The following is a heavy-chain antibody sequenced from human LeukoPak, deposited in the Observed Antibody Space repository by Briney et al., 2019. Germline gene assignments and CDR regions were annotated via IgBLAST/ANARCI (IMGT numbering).Heavy chain of an antibody. V-gene: IGHV3-53*01. CDR2: IYSGGST. D-gene: IGHD2/OR15-2a*01. CDR3: ARGIYGPYYFDS. CDR1: GFTVSSNY. J-gene: IGHJ4*02. Sequence: GGSLRLSCAASGFTVSSNYMSWVRQAPGKGLEWVSVIYSGGSTYYADSVKGRFAISRDNSNNTLYLQINSLRAEDTAVYYCARGIYGPYYFDSWGQGTLVTVSS.